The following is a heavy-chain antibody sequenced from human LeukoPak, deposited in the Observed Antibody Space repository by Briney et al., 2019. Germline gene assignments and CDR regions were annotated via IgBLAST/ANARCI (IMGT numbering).Heavy chain of an antibody. CDR1: GDIFTSHT. J-gene: IGHJ5*01. CDR2: IVPALDKS. CDR3: ARGKGIAVAGSFDS. D-gene: IGHD6-19*01. V-gene: IGHV1-69*08. Sequence: GASVKVSYKASGDIFTSHTINWVRQAPGQGLEWMGRIVPALDKSDYAQKFQGRVTIIADKSTTTAYMELSGLASEDTAVYYCARGKGIAVAGSFDSWGQGTLVTVSS.